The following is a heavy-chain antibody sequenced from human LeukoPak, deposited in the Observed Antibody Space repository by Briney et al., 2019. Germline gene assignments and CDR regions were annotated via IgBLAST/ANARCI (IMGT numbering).Heavy chain of an antibody. CDR2: ISSSGSPK. J-gene: IGHJ3*02. Sequence: GGSLRLSCAASGFTFSYFEMNWVRQAPGKGLELVSYISSSGSPKYYADSVKGRFTISRDNAKNSLYLQMNSLTAEDTAIYYCAREGRYYGSGSHRDGFDIWGQGTMVTVSS. D-gene: IGHD3-10*01. CDR3: AREGRYYGSGSHRDGFDI. V-gene: IGHV3-48*03. CDR1: GFTFSYFE.